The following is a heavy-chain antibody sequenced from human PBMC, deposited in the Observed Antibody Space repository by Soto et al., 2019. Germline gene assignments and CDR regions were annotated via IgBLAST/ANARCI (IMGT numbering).Heavy chain of an antibody. D-gene: IGHD3-3*01. CDR3: ATRIFGVEY. J-gene: IGHJ4*02. CDR2: ISGTSPST. CDR1: GFTFSSYA. V-gene: IGHV3-23*01. Sequence: EVQLLESGGGLVQPGGSLRLSCAASGFTFSSYAMSWVRQAPGKGLEWVSAISGTSPSTYYADSVQGRFSISTDSSRMTLFLQMNTLRAEDTAVYFCATRIFGVEYWGQGTLVTVSS.